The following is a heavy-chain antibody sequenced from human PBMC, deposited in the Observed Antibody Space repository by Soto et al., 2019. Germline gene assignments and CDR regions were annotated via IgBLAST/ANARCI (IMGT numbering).Heavy chain of an antibody. CDR1: GFTFSTSA. CDR2: ISGSGVGT. D-gene: IGHD3-3*01. V-gene: IGHV3-23*01. J-gene: IGHJ6*02. CDR3: AKGPTVFGAVISFDYYYGMYV. Sequence: LRLSCTASGFTFSTSAMSWVRQAPGRGLEWVSGISGSGVGTYYADSVKGRFTISRDNSKNTLYLQLSGLRAEDAAVYYCAKGPTVFGAVISFDYYYGMYVWGQGAPVTVSS.